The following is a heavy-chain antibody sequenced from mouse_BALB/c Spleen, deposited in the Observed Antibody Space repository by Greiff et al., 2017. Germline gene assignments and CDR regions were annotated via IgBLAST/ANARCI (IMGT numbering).Heavy chain of an antibody. D-gene: IGHD1-1*01. V-gene: IGHV1-82*01. CDR3: ARSYYYGSSYVLYAMDY. Sequence: VQLQQSGPELVKPGASVKISCKASGYAFSSSWMNWVKQRPGQGLEWIGRIYPGDGDTNYNGKFKGKATLTADKSSSTAYMQLSSLTSVDSAVYFCARSYYYGSSYVLYAMDYWGQGTSVTVSS. CDR1: GYAFSSSW. J-gene: IGHJ4*01. CDR2: IYPGDGDT.